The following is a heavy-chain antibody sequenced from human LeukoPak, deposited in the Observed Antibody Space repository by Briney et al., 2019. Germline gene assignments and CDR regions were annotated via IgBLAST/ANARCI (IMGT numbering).Heavy chain of an antibody. D-gene: IGHD3-10*01. V-gene: IGHV1-18*01. CDR3: ARDNYYGSGSPSFDP. Sequence: ASVKVSCKASGYTFTSYGISWVRQAPGQGLEWMGWISAYNGNTNYAQKLQGRVTMTTDTSTSTAYMELRSLRSDDTAVYFCARDNYYGSGSPSFDPWGQGTLVTVFS. CDR2: ISAYNGNT. CDR1: GYTFTSYG. J-gene: IGHJ5*02.